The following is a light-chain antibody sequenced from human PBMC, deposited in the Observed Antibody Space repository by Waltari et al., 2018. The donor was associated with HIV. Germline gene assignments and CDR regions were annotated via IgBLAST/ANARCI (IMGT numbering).Light chain of an antibody. J-gene: IGKJ2*01. CDR1: LAISTI. Sequence: ETVMTQSPVPLSVSPGERATLSCTARLAISTILAWGQQKPGHAPRHPIYGASTRATGVPARFRGSGSRTEITLTISSLQSEDFAVYYCQQYNDWPPHKHMFGQGTKLDI. CDR3: QQYNDWPPHKHM. V-gene: IGKV3-15*01. CDR2: GAS.